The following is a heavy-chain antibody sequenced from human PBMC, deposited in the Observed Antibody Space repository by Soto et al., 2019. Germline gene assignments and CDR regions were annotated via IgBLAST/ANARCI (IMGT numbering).Heavy chain of an antibody. D-gene: IGHD1-20*01. CDR2: IYTSGST. V-gene: IGHV4-4*07. Sequence: SETLSLTCTVSGGSISSYYWSWIRQPAGKGLEWIGRIYTSGSTNYNPSLKSRVTMSVDTSKNQFSLKLSSVTAADTAVYYCARASRYNWNPYFDYWGQGTLVTVSS. CDR1: GGSISSYY. J-gene: IGHJ4*02. CDR3: ARASRYNWNPYFDY.